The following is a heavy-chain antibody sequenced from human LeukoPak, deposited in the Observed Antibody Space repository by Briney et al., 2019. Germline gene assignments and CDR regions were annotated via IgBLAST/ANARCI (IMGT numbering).Heavy chain of an antibody. J-gene: IGHJ4*02. CDR1: GGSISSYY. D-gene: IGHD3-22*01. CDR3: ASPGVVIGYFDY. V-gene: IGHV4-59*08. CDR2: IYYSGST. Sequence: SEALSLTCTVSGGSISSYYWSWIRQPPGKGLEWIGYIYYSGSTNYNPSLKSRVTISVDTSKNQFSLKLSSVTAADTAVYYCASPGVVIGYFDYWGQGTLVTVSS.